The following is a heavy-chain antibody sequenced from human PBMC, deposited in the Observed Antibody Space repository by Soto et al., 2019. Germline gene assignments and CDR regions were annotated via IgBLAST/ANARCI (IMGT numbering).Heavy chain of an antibody. Sequence: GAPVEVSCKASGFTITSNGKSWVRQAPGQGLEWMGWISAYNGNTNYAQKFQGRVTITADKSTSTAYMELSSLRSEDTAVYYCARGNAFDIWGQGTMVTVSS. V-gene: IGHV1-18*01. CDR2: ISAYNGNT. J-gene: IGHJ3*02. CDR1: GFTITSNG. CDR3: ARGNAFDI.